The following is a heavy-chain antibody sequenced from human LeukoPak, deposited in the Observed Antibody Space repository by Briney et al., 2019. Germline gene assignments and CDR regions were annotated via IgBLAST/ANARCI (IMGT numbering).Heavy chain of an antibody. V-gene: IGHV4-39*01. CDR3: ARHAPLRTDTQRDYFDS. J-gene: IGHJ4*02. D-gene: IGHD2-2*01. CDR1: GDSISSSNYY. CDR2: IDYSGST. Sequence: SETLSLTCTVSGDSISSSNYYWGWIRQPPGKGLEWIGSIDYSGSTYYNPSLKSRVTMSVDTSQNQFSLKVSSVTAADTAVSNCARHAPLRTDTQRDYFDSWGQGTLVTVSS.